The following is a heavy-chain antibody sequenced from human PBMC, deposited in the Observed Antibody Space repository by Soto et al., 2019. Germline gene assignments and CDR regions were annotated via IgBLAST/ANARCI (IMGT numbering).Heavy chain of an antibody. Sequence: QVQLVESGGGVVQPGRSLRLSCVASGFTLSNTGMHWVRQAPGKGLEWVAMISHDGSNTYYGDSVKGRFTISRGNSWNSLYLQMDSLRPEETSVYYCAKDWGSSGWFNWFDPWGQGTLVSVSS. CDR2: ISHDGSNT. J-gene: IGHJ5*02. V-gene: IGHV3-30*18. CDR3: AKDWGSSGWFNWFDP. CDR1: GFTLSNTG. D-gene: IGHD6-19*01.